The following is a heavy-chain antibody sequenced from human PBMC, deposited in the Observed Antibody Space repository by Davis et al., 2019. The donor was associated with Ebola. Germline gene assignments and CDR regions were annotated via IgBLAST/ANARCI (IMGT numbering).Heavy chain of an antibody. CDR2: INPSGGST. J-gene: IGHJ6*02. CDR1: GYTFPSYY. CDR3: ARDLYCSSTSCLYYYYYGMDV. Sequence: ASVKVSCKASGYTFPSYYMHWVRQAPGQGLEWMGIINPSGGSTSYAQKFQGRVTMTRDTSTSTVYMELSSLRSEDTAVYYCARDLYCSSTSCLYYYYYGMDVWGQGTTVTVSS. D-gene: IGHD2-2*01. V-gene: IGHV1-46*01.